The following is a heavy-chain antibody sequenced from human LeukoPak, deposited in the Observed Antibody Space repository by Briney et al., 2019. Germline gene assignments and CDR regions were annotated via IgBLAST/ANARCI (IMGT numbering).Heavy chain of an antibody. D-gene: IGHD3-3*01. V-gene: IGHV4-59*01. J-gene: IGHJ4*02. CDR1: GGSISSYY. CDR3: ARGNYDFWSGYYDY. CDR2: IYYSGST. Sequence: SETVSLTCTASGGSISSYYWSWIRQPPGKGLEWIGYIYYSGSTNYNPSLKSRVTISVDTSKNQFSLKLSSVTAADTSVYYCARGNYDFWSGYYDYWGQGTLVTVSS.